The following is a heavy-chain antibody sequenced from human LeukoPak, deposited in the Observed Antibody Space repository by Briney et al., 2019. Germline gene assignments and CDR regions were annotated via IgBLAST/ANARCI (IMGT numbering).Heavy chain of an antibody. CDR2: ISSSGNTI. J-gene: IGHJ4*02. Sequence: KPGGSLRLSCAASGFTFSSYSMNWVRQAPGKGLEWVSYISSSGNTIYHADSVKGRFTISRDNAKNSLYLQMNSLRAEDTAVYYCARALWRTVVTAFGYWGQGTLVTVSS. V-gene: IGHV3-48*04. CDR1: GFTFSSYS. CDR3: ARALWRTVVTAFGY. D-gene: IGHD4-23*01.